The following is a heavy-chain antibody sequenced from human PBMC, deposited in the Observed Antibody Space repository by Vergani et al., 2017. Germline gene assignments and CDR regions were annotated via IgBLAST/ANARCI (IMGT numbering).Heavy chain of an antibody. CDR2: ISGSGGST. CDR3: ARDHAVTRITGTTGWFDY. Sequence: EVQLVESGGGLVQPGGSLRLSCAASGFTFSSYAMSWVRQAPGKGLEGVSAISGSGGSTSYADSVKGRFTISRDNAKNSLYLQMNSLRAEDTAVYYCARDHAVTRITGTTGWFDYWGQGTLVTVSS. J-gene: IGHJ4*02. V-gene: IGHV3-23*04. D-gene: IGHD1-14*01. CDR1: GFTFSSYA.